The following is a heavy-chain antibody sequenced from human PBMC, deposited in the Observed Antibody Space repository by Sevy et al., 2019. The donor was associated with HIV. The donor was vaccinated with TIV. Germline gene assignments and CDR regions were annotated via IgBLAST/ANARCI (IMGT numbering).Heavy chain of an antibody. CDR3: ARDSPYSSSSGDYFDY. CDR2: ISSSSSYI. V-gene: IGHV3-21*01. CDR1: GFTFSSYS. Sequence: GGSLRLSCAASGFTFSSYSMNWVRQAPGKGLEWVSSISSSSSYIYYADSVKGRFTIPRDNAKNSLYLQMNSLRAGDTAVYYCARDSPYSSSSGDYFDYWGQGTLVTVSS. D-gene: IGHD6-6*01. J-gene: IGHJ4*02.